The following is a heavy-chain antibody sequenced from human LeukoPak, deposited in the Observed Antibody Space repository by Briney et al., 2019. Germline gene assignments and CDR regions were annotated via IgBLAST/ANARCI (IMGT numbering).Heavy chain of an antibody. D-gene: IGHD3-10*01. V-gene: IGHV3-9*01. J-gene: IGHJ4*02. CDR2: ISWNSGSI. CDR1: GFTFDDYA. CDR3: AKDGYYGSGRYRYFDY. Sequence: GGSLRLSCAASGFTFDDYAMHWVRQAQGKGREWVSGISWNSGSIGYADSVKGRFTISRDNAKNSLYLQMNSLRPEDTALYYCAKDGYYGSGRYRYFDYWGQGTLVTVSS.